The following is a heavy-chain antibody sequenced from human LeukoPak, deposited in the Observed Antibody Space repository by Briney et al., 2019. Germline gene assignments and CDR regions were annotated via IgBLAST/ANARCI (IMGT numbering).Heavy chain of an antibody. CDR2: IYYSGST. D-gene: IGHD3-10*01. V-gene: IGHV4-59*08. J-gene: IGHJ6*02. Sequence: SETLSLTCTVSGGSISSYYWSWIRQPPGKGLEWIGYIYYSGSTNYNPSLKSRVTISVDTSKNQFSLKLNSVTAADTAVYHCARHGTGYFGSGSSYYGMDVWGQGTTVTVSS. CDR3: ARHGTGYFGSGSSYYGMDV. CDR1: GGSISSYY.